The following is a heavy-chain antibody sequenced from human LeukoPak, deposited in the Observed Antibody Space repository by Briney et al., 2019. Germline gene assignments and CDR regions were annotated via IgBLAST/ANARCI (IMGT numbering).Heavy chain of an antibody. CDR3: ARVRGKWEPLDAFDI. CDR2: IYYSGST. D-gene: IGHD1-26*01. V-gene: IGHV4-59*01. Sequence: SETLSLTCTVSGGSISSYYWSWIRQPPGKGLEWIGYIYYSGSTNYNPSLKSRVTISVDASENQFSLKLSSVTAADTAVYYCARVRGKWEPLDAFDIWGQGTMVTVSS. CDR1: GGSISSYY. J-gene: IGHJ3*02.